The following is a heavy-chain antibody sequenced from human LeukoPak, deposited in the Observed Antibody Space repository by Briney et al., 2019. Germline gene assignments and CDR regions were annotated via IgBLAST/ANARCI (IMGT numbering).Heavy chain of an antibody. J-gene: IGHJ6*03. V-gene: IGHV4-59*01. CDR2: IYYSGST. CDR1: GGSITSYY. CDR3: ETDKDQLLPYDYYYYYMDV. Sequence: SETLSLTCTVSGGSITSYYWSWLRQPPGKGLEWIGYIYYSGSTNYNPSLKSRVTISVDTSKSQFSLKLSSVTAEDTAAYYCETDKDQLLPYDYYYYYMDVWGKGTTVTVSS. D-gene: IGHD2-2*01.